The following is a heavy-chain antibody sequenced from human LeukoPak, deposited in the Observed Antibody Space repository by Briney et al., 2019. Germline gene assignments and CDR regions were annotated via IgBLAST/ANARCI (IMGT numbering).Heavy chain of an antibody. CDR3: ARFYGVTGTDY. D-gene: IGHD4-17*01. CDR2: IYYSGST. CDR1: GGSFGGYY. Sequence: SETLSLTCALYGGSFGGYYWSWIRQPPGKGLEWIGYIYYSGSTYYNPSLKSRVTISVDTSKSQFSLKLSSVTAADTAVYYCARFYGVTGTDYWGQGALVTVSS. J-gene: IGHJ4*02. V-gene: IGHV4-30-4*08.